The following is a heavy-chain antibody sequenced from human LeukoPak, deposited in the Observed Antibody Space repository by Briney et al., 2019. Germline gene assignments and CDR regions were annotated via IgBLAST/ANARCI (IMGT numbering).Heavy chain of an antibody. Sequence: GGSLRLSCVASGFSFSDSSMKWVRQAPGKGLEWVSSINSGGNFKVYADSVKGRFTISRDNAKNSLYLQMNSLRAEDTAVYYCARDVRRGLDYYYYYMDVWGKGTTVTVSS. V-gene: IGHV3-21*01. CDR3: ARDVRRGLDYYYYYMDV. D-gene: IGHD2-21*01. CDR2: INSGGNFK. CDR1: GFSFSDSS. J-gene: IGHJ6*03.